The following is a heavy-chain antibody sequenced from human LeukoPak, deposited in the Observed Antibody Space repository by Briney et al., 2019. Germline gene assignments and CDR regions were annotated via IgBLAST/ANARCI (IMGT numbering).Heavy chain of an antibody. CDR2: IRYDGSNK. CDR1: GFTFSSYG. D-gene: IGHD2-2*01. J-gene: IGHJ4*02. Sequence: PGGSLRLSCAASGFTFSSYGMHWVRQAPGKGLEWVAFIRYDGSNKYYADSVKGRFTISRDNSKNTLYLQMNSLRAEDTAVYYCAKDLVVVPRVLDYWGQGTLVRLL. CDR3: AKDLVVVPRVLDY. V-gene: IGHV3-30*02.